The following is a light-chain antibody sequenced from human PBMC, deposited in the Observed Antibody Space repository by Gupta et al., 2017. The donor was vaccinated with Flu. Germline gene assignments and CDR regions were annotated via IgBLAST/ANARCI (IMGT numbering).Light chain of an antibody. Sequence: DVGGDNSGSWYQQHPGKVPKLLIFDVNNRPSGVSNRFSGSKSGNTASLTISGLQADDEADYYCSSYTSISTPYIFGTGTKVTVL. CDR1: DVGGDNS. V-gene: IGLV2-14*01. J-gene: IGLJ1*01. CDR2: DVN. CDR3: SSYTSISTPYI.